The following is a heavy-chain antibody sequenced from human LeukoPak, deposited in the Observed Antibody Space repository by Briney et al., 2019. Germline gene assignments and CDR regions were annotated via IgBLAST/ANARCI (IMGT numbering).Heavy chain of an antibody. Sequence: SETLSLTCTVSGGSISSGDYYWSWIRQSPGKGLEWIGYIYYSGSTSYNPSLKSRVTISVDTSKNQFSLRLTSVTAADTAVYYCARHLVVPAATYYYYYGMDVWGQGTTVTVSS. CDR3: ARHLVVPAATYYYYYGMDV. V-gene: IGHV4-30-4*01. CDR2: IYYSGST. CDR1: GGSISSGDYY. J-gene: IGHJ6*02. D-gene: IGHD2-2*01.